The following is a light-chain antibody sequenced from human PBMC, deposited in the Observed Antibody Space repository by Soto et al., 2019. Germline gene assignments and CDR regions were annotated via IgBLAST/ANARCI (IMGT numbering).Light chain of an antibody. Sequence: QPVLTQSSSASASPGSSVKLTCTLSSEHSSYNIAWHQQRPGKAPRYLMKLEGSGGYNKGSGVPDLFSGSSSGADRYLTISNIQHEYEAEYYCETGNSNTRVFGGGTKLTVL. J-gene: IGLJ3*02. V-gene: IGLV4-60*02. CDR3: ETGNSNTRV. CDR2: LEGSGGY. CDR1: SEHSSYN.